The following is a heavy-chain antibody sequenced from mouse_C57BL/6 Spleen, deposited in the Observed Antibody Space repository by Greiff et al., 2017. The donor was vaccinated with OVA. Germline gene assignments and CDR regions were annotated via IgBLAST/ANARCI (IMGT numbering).Heavy chain of an antibody. CDR3: TGSKSFAY. J-gene: IGHJ3*01. CDR2: IRLKSDNYAT. V-gene: IGHV6-3*01. D-gene: IGHD1-3*01. CDR1: GFTFSNYW. Sequence: EVMLVESGGGLVQPGGSMKLSCVASGFTFSNYWMNWVRQSPEKGLEWVAQIRLKSDNYATHYAESVKGRFTISRDDSKSSVYLQMNNLRAEDTGIYYCTGSKSFAYWGQGTLVTVSA.